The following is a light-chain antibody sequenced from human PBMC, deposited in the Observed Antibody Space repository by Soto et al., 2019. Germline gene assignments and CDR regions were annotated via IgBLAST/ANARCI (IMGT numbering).Light chain of an antibody. CDR1: QSISSY. V-gene: IGKV1-39*01. Sequence: IQLTQSPSSLSASVGYRVAITCRASQSISSYLNWYQQKPGKAPKLLIYAASTLQSGVPSRFSGSGSGTDFTLTISCLQSEDFATYYCQQYYSYPHTFGQGTRLEIK. CDR2: AAS. J-gene: IGKJ5*01. CDR3: QQYYSYPHT.